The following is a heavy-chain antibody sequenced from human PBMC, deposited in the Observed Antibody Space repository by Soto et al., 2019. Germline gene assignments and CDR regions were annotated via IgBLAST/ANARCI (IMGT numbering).Heavy chain of an antibody. J-gene: IGHJ4*02. CDR2: IGTAGDT. Sequence: GGSLRLSCAASGFPFSSYDMHWVRQATGKGLEWVSAIGTAGDTYYPGSVKGRFTISRENAKNSLYLQMNSLRAGDTAVYYCARVRSGSGWYDYWGQGTLVTVSS. V-gene: IGHV3-13*01. CDR3: ARVRSGSGWYDY. D-gene: IGHD6-19*01. CDR1: GFPFSSYD.